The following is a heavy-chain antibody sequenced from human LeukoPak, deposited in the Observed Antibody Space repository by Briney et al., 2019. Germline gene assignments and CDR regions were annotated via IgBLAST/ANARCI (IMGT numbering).Heavy chain of an antibody. D-gene: IGHD3-22*01. J-gene: IGHJ3*02. CDR2: ISAYNGNT. CDR3: ASFHYDSSGYYYGPGAFDI. CDR1: GYTFTSYG. Sequence: ASVKVSCKAPGYTFTSYGISWVRQAPGQGLEWMGWISAYNGNTNYAQKLQGRVTMTTDTSTSTAYMELRSLRSDDTAVYYCASFHYDSSGYYYGPGAFDIWGQGTMVTVSS. V-gene: IGHV1-18*01.